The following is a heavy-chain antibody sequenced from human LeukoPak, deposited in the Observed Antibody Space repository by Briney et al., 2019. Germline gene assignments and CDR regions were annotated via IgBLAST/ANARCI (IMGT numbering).Heavy chain of an antibody. CDR3: AREWLRAAAGADAFDI. CDR2: IYYSGST. CDR1: GGSISSGGYY. V-gene: IGHV4-31*03. J-gene: IGHJ3*02. D-gene: IGHD6-13*01. Sequence: SQTLSLTCTVSGGSISSGGYYWSWIRQHPGKGLEWIGYIYYSGSTNYNPSLKSRVTISVDTSKNQFSLKLSSVTAADTAVYYCAREWLRAAAGADAFDIWGQGTMVTVSS.